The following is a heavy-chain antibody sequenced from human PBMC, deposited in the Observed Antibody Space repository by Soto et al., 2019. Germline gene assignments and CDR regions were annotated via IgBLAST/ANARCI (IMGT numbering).Heavy chain of an antibody. V-gene: IGHV3-30-3*01. CDR1: GFTFSSYA. D-gene: IGHD2-15*01. CDR2: ISYDGSNK. CDR3: VREWMAPATANNWFDP. Sequence: GGSLRLSCAASGFTFSSYAMHWVRQAPGKGLEWVAVISYDGSNKYYADSVKGRFTISRDNSKNTLYLQMNSLRAEDTAVYYCVREWMAPATANNWFDPWGQGTLVTVSS. J-gene: IGHJ5*02.